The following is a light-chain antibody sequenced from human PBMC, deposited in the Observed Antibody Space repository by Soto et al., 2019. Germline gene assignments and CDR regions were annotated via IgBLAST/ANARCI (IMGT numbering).Light chain of an antibody. J-gene: IGKJ4*01. Sequence: DIKMTQSPSTLSSSVGDRVTITCRASQSISSWLAWYQQKPGKAPKLLIYKASTLESGVPSRFSGSGSGTECTLTISSLQPEDFATYYCQQYNSVTLTFGGGTKVEIK. CDR1: QSISSW. V-gene: IGKV1-5*03. CDR2: KAS. CDR3: QQYNSVTLT.